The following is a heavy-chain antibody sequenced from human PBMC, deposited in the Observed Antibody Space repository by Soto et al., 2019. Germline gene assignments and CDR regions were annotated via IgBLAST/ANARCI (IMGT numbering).Heavy chain of an antibody. CDR2: ISISGSTI. Sequence: QVHLVESGGGLVKPGGSLRLSCAASGFTFSDYYMSWIRQAPGKGLEWVSHISISGSTIYYADSVKGRFTISRDNTKNSLYLQMNSLRAEDTAVYYCAGDCDSTSCSDSWGQGTLVTVSS. V-gene: IGHV3-11*01. CDR3: AGDCDSTSCSDS. J-gene: IGHJ4*02. CDR1: GFTFSDYY. D-gene: IGHD2-2*01.